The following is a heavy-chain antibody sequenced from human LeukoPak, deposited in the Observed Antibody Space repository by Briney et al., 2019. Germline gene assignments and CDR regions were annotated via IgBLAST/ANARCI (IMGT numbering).Heavy chain of an antibody. Sequence: ASVKVSCKASGYTFTSYGISWVRQAPGQGLAWMGWISAYNGNTNYAQKLQGRVTLTTDTSTSTAYMELRSLRSDDTAVYYCARNVLRYFDWLPRQDYWGQGTLATVSS. CDR3: ARNVLRYFDWLPRQDY. V-gene: IGHV1-18*01. D-gene: IGHD3-9*01. J-gene: IGHJ4*02. CDR1: GYTFTSYG. CDR2: ISAYNGNT.